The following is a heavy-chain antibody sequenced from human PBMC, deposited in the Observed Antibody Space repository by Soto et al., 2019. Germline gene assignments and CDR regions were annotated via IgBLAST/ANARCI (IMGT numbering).Heavy chain of an antibody. V-gene: IGHV1-3*01. Sequence: QVQLVQSGAEVKKPGASVKVSCKASGYTFTSYAMHWVRQAPGQRLEWMGWINAGNGNTKYSQKFQGRVTITRDTXASTAYMELSRLRSEDTAVYYCARGLNGYSHYFDYWGQGTLVTVSS. CDR1: GYTFTSYA. CDR3: ARGLNGYSHYFDY. J-gene: IGHJ4*02. D-gene: IGHD5-18*01. CDR2: INAGNGNT.